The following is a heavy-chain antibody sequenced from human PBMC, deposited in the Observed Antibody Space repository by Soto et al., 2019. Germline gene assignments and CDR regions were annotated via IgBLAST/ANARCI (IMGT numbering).Heavy chain of an antibody. CDR2: IYYSGST. V-gene: IGHV4-59*01. CDR1: VGSISSYY. CDR3: ARDPHTNWFDP. J-gene: IGHJ5*02. Sequence: PSETLSLTCTVSVGSISSYYWSWIRQPPGKGLEWIGYIYYSGSTNYNPSLKSRVTISVDTTKNQFSLKLSSVTAADTAVYYCARDPHTNWFDPWGQGTLVTVSS.